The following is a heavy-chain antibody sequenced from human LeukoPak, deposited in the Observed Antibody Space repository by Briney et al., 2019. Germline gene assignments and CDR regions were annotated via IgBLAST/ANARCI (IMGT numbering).Heavy chain of an antibody. J-gene: IGHJ3*02. Sequence: SETLSLTCTVSGGSISTYYWSWIRQPPGKGLEWIVNSHYSGSTNYNPSLKSRLTISVDSSKNQFSLKLRSVTAADTAVYYCARAVGATTLGADDAFDIWGQGTMVTVSS. CDR3: ARAVGATTLGADDAFDI. CDR2: SHYSGST. CDR1: GGSISTYY. V-gene: IGHV4-59*01. D-gene: IGHD1-26*01.